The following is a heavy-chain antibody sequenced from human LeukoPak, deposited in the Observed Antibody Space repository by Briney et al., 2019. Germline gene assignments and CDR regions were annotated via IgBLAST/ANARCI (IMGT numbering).Heavy chain of an antibody. D-gene: IGHD3/OR15-3a*01. CDR2: ISPSGDRT. J-gene: IGHJ3*01. CDR3: ARAFRPASDPHDFYDF. Sequence: NPGGSLRLSCAASGFTFTNHPMHWVRQTSGKRLEYVSAISPSGDRTWYADSVRGRFTISRDNSKNTMYLQMGSLRPEDMGVYYCARAFRPASDPHDFYDFWGRGTTVTVSS. CDR1: GFTFTNHP. V-gene: IGHV3-64*02.